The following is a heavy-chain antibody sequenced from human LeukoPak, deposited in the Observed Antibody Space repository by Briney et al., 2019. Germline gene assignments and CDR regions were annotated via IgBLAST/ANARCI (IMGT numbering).Heavy chain of an antibody. V-gene: IGHV3-53*01. CDR2: IYSGGAT. J-gene: IGHJ5*02. Sequence: PGGSLRLSCAASGFTVSNNYMRRVRQAPGKGLEWVSSIYSGGATKYADSVKGRFTISRDNSKNTLYLQMNSLRPEDTAVYYCARDRGGPWGQGTLVTVSS. CDR1: GFTVSNNY. D-gene: IGHD3-10*01. CDR3: ARDRGGP.